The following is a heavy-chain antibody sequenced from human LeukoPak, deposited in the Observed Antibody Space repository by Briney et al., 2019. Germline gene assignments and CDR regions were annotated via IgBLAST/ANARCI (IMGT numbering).Heavy chain of an antibody. CDR1: GFTFSSYS. CDR3: ARDTDYGDYYYYYGMDV. J-gene: IGHJ6*02. CDR2: ISSSSSYI. Sequence: GGSLRLSCAASGFTFSSYSMNWVRQAPGKGLEWVSSISSSSSYIYYADSVKGRFTISRDNAKNSLHLQMNSLRAEDTAVYYCARDTDYGDYYYYYGMDVWGQGTTVTVSS. D-gene: IGHD4-17*01. V-gene: IGHV3-21*01.